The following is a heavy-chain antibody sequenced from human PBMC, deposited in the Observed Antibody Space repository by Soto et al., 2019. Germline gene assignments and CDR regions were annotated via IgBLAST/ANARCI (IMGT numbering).Heavy chain of an antibody. Sequence: ESGGGVVQPGRSLRLSCAASGLTFRTYAMHWVRQAPGIGLEWVAVISHDGSNTDYGDSVKGRITISRDHSKSTLPLQMTSLTPADTGVYYCAKNAGTTKFFFASWGQRTLVSVSS. CDR2: ISHDGSNT. J-gene: IGHJ5*01. CDR3: AKNAGTTKFFFAS. D-gene: IGHD1-7*01. V-gene: IGHV3-30*18. CDR1: GLTFRTYA.